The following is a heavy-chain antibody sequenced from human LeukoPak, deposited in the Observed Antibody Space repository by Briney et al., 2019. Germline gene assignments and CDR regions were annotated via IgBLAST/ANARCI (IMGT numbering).Heavy chain of an antibody. Sequence: SETLSLTCTVSGGSISSCYWSWIRQPPGKGLEWIGYIYYSGSTNYNPSLKSRVTISVDTSKNQFSLKLSSVTAADTAVYYCARGYDSSGYYPFDYWGQGTLVTVSS. CDR1: GGSISSCY. CDR2: IYYSGST. J-gene: IGHJ4*02. D-gene: IGHD3-22*01. CDR3: ARGYDSSGYYPFDY. V-gene: IGHV4-59*01.